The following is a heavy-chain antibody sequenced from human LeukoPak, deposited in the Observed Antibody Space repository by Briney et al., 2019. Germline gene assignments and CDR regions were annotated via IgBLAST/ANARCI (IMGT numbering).Heavy chain of an antibody. CDR1: GFTFSSYG. J-gene: IGHJ4*02. V-gene: IGHV3-23*01. D-gene: IGHD1-14*01. CDR2: ISGSGGST. CDR3: TTYLRSSGGFDY. Sequence: GGSLRLSCAASGFTFSSYGMSWVRQAPGKGLEWVSAISGSGGSTYYADSVKGRFTISRDNSKNTLYLQMNSLKTEDTAVYYCTTYLRSSGGFDYWGLGTLVTVSS.